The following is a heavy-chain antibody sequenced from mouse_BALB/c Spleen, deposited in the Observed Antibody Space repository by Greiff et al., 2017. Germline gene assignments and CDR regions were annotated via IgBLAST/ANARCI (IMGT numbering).Heavy chain of an antibody. CDR3: ARLGNYGNYFDY. CDR2: ISSGGSYT. CDR1: GFTFSSYA. V-gene: IGHV5-9-3*01. Sequence: EVQGVESGGGLVKPGGSLKLSCAASGFTFSSYAMSWVRQTPEKRLEWVATISSGGSYTYYPDSVKGRFTISRDNAKNTLYLQMSSLRSEDTAMYYCARLGNYGNYFDYWGQGTTLTVSS. J-gene: IGHJ2*01. D-gene: IGHD2-1*01.